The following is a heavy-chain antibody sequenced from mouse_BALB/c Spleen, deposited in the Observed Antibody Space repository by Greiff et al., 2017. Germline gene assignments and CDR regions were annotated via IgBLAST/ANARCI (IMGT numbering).Heavy chain of an antibody. CDR3: ARGGFITTVVAEAMDY. J-gene: IGHJ4*01. CDR2: ISTYYGDA. CDR1: GYTFTDYA. D-gene: IGHD1-1*01. Sequence: VQLQESGAELVRPGVSVKISCKGSGYTFTDYAMHWVKQSHAKSLEWIGVISTYYGDASYNQKFKGKATMTVDKSSSTAYMELARLTSEDSAIYYCARGGFITTVVAEAMDYWGQGTSVTVSS. V-gene: IGHV1S137*01.